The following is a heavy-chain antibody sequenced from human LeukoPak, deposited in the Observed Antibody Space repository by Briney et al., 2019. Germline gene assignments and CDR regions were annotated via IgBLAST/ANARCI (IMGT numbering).Heavy chain of an antibody. CDR1: GGSFRDHF. V-gene: IGHV4-34*01. CDR2: INHSGTT. D-gene: IGHD3-9*01. CDR3: ARGRRKVILTGYYFSGWFDP. J-gene: IGHJ5*02. Sequence: SETLSLTCAVYGGSFRDHFWTWIRQPPGKGLEWIGEINHSGTTNFNPPLKSRVVISADTSKSQFSLKLNSVTAADTAVYYCARGRRKVILTGYYFSGWFDPWGQGTLVTVSS.